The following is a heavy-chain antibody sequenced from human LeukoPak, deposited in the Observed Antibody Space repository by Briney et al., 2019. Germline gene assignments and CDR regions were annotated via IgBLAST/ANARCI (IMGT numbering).Heavy chain of an antibody. J-gene: IGHJ5*02. CDR3: AKGQFHDYGDYASWFDP. V-gene: IGHV3-23*01. CDR1: GFTFSSYA. CDR2: ISGSGGST. Sequence: PGGSLRLSCAASGFTFSSYAMSWVRQAPGKGLEWVSAISGSGGSTYYADSVKGRFTISRDNSKNTLYLQMNSLRAEDTAVYYCAKGQFHDYGDYASWFDPWGQRTLVTVSS. D-gene: IGHD4-17*01.